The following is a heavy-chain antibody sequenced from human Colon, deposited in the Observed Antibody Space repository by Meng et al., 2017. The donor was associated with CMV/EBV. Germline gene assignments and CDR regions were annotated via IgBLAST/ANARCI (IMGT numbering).Heavy chain of an antibody. Sequence: GSFSGYYGSWIRQPPGKGLEWIGEINHSGSTNYNPSLKSRVTISVDTSKNHFSLKLSSVTAADTAVYYCARGTRGDVVVVAATPFDYWGQGTLVTVSS. J-gene: IGHJ4*02. V-gene: IGHV4-34*01. CDR2: INHSGST. CDR1: GSFSGYY. D-gene: IGHD2-15*01. CDR3: ARGTRGDVVVVAATPFDY.